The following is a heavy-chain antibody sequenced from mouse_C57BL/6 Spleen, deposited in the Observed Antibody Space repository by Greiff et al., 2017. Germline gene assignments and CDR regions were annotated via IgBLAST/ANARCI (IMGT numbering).Heavy chain of an antibody. CDR2: IYPGDGDT. Sequence: VQLQQSGAELVKPGASVKISCKASGYAFSSYWMNWVKQRPGKGLEWIGQIYPGDGDTNYNGKFKGKATLTADKSSSTAYMQLSSLTSEDSAVYFCARSPDGYRYYFDYWGQGTTLTVSS. J-gene: IGHJ2*01. CDR1: GYAFSSYW. D-gene: IGHD2-3*01. V-gene: IGHV1-80*01. CDR3: ARSPDGYRYYFDY.